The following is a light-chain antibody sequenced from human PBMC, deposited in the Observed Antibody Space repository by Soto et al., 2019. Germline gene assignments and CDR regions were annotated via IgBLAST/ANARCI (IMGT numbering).Light chain of an antibody. CDR1: QSVSSSY. J-gene: IGKJ1*01. CDR2: DAS. Sequence: EIVLTQSPGTLSLSPGERATLSCRSSQSVSSSYLAWYQQKPGQAPRLLIYDASSRATRIPDRFSGSGSGTDFTLTISRLEPEDFAVYYCQQYGSSPTFGQGTKVEIK. V-gene: IGKV3-20*01. CDR3: QQYGSSPT.